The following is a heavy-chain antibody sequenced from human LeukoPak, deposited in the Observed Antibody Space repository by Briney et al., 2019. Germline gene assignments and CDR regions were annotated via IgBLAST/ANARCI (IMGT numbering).Heavy chain of an antibody. V-gene: IGHV3-23*01. D-gene: IGHD5-18*01. CDR1: GFTFSSYA. Sequence: GGSLRLSCAASGFTFSSYAMSWVRQAPGKGLEWVSSISGGAGSTYYADSVKGRFTISRDNSKNTLYLQMNSLRAEDTAVYYCAKDMRERGYSYGSDYWGQGTLVTVSS. J-gene: IGHJ4*02. CDR3: AKDMRERGYSYGSDY. CDR2: ISGGAGST.